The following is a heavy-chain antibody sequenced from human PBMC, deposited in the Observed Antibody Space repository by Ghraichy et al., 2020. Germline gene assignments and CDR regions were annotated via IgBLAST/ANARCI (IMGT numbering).Heavy chain of an antibody. D-gene: IGHD6-19*01. V-gene: IGHV4-59*01. Sequence: SETLSLNCTVSDGSISSSYWSWIRQPPGKGLEWIGYIFYSGGTKYNPSLKSRLTISLDTSKNQFSLHLTSVTAADTAVYYCARNFKTAPYSSGWSFDNWGQGTLVTVSS. J-gene: IGHJ4*02. CDR3: ARNFKTAPYSSGWSFDN. CDR2: IFYSGGT. CDR1: DGSISSSY.